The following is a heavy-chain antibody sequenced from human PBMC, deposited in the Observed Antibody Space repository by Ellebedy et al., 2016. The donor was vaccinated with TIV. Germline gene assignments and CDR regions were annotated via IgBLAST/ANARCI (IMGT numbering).Heavy chain of an antibody. CDR3: ARKYYYGSGSLD. J-gene: IGHJ4*02. CDR1: GGSVSSRSYY. V-gene: IGHV4-61*01. CDR2: IYNSGST. Sequence: MPSETLSLTCTVSGGSVSSRSYYWSWIRQPRGRGLEWLGYIYNSGSTNYNPSLKSRVTISVDTSKNQFSLKLSSVTAADTAVYYCARKYYYGSGSLDWGQGTLVTVSS. D-gene: IGHD3-10*01.